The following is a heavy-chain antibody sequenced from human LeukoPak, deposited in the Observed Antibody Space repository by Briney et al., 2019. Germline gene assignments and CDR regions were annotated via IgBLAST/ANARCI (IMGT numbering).Heavy chain of an antibody. J-gene: IGHJ6*03. CDR3: ATEAHRSVTTPYYYYMDV. Sequence: ASVKVSCKVSGYTLTDLSMHWVRQAPGKGLEWMGGFDPEDGETIYAQKFQGRVTMTEDTSTDTAYMELSSLRSEDTAVYYCATEAHRSVTTPYYYYMDVWGKGTTVTVSS. V-gene: IGHV1-24*01. CDR1: GYTLTDLS. CDR2: FDPEDGET. D-gene: IGHD4-17*01.